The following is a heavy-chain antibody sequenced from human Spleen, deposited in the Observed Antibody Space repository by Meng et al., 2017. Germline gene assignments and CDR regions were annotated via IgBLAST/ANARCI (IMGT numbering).Heavy chain of an antibody. Sequence: QVQLVQSGAEVKRPGASVKVSCKASHYTFTGYGVSWFRQAPGQGLEWMAWLGAHPGDTSFAPKFLGRVTVTADTATATAYMELRSLRSDDTAVYYCAKGTPGRSYCDYWGLGTLVTVSS. V-gene: IGHV1-18*01. CDR3: AKGTPGRSYCDY. CDR2: LGAHPGDT. CDR1: HYTFTGYG. D-gene: IGHD3-10*01. J-gene: IGHJ4*02.